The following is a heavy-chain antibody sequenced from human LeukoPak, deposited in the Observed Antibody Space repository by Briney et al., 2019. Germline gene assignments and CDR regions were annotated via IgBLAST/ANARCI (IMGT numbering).Heavy chain of an antibody. Sequence: SETLSLTCAVYGGSFSGYYWSWIRQPPGKGLEWIGEINHSGSTNYNPSLKSRVTISVDTSKNQFSLKLSSVTAADTAVYYCARGKTYCSSTSCYAQIYYYYGMDVWGQGTTVTVSS. V-gene: IGHV4-34*01. D-gene: IGHD2-2*01. J-gene: IGHJ6*02. CDR1: GGSFSGYY. CDR3: ARGKTYCSSTSCYAQIYYYYGMDV. CDR2: INHSGST.